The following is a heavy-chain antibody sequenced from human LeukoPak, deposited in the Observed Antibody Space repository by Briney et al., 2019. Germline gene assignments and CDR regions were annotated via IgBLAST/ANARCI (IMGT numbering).Heavy chain of an antibody. J-gene: IGHJ4*02. V-gene: IGHV3-21*04. CDR2: ISSSSSYI. CDR1: GFTFSSYS. CDR3: AKAMGATLFDY. D-gene: IGHD1-26*01. Sequence: GGSLRLSCAASGFTFSSYSMNWVRQAPGKGLEWVSSISSSSSYIYYADSVKGRFTISRDNAKNSLYLQMNSLRAGDTAVYYCAKAMGATLFDYWGQGTLVTVSS.